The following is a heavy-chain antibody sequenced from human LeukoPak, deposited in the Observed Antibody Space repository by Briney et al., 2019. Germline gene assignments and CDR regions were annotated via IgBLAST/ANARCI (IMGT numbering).Heavy chain of an antibody. D-gene: IGHD6-19*01. Sequence: GGSLRLSCVASGFTFSSYGMHWVRQAPGKGLEWVAVISYDGTNKYYADSVRGRFTISRDNSKNTLSLQMDSLRTEDTALYYCARVELYASGWYGSVDYWGQGTLVAVSS. J-gene: IGHJ4*02. V-gene: IGHV3-30*03. CDR3: ARVELYASGWYGSVDY. CDR2: ISYDGTNK. CDR1: GFTFSSYG.